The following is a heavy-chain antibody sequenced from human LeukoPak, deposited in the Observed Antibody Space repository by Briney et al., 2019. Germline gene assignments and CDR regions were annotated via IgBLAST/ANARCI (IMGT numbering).Heavy chain of an antibody. CDR3: ANTYFFDY. V-gene: IGHV3-7*02. Sequence: GGSLRLSCAASGFTFNDAWMTWVRQAPGKGLEWVANIKQDGSEKYYVDSVKGRFTISRDNAKNSLYLQMNSLRAEDTAVYYCANTYFFDYWGQGALVTVSS. J-gene: IGHJ4*02. CDR2: IKQDGSEK. CDR1: GFTFNDAW.